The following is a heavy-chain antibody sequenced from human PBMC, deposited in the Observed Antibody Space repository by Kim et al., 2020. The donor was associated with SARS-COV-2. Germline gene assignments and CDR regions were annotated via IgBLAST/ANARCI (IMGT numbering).Heavy chain of an antibody. CDR3: ARDPARYCSGGSCSTLPSNP. CDR1: GFTFSSYG. J-gene: IGHJ5*02. V-gene: IGHV3-33*05. Sequence: GGSLRLSCAASGFTFSSYGMHWVRQAPGKGLEWVAVISYDGSNKYYADSVKGRFTISRDNSKNTLYLQMNSLRAEDTAVYYCARDPARYCSGGSCSTLPSNPWGQGTLVTVSS. D-gene: IGHD2-15*01. CDR2: ISYDGSNK.